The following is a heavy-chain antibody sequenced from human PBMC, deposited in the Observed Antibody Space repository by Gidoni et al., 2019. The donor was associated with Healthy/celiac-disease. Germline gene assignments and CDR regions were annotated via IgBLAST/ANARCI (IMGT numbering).Heavy chain of an antibody. Sequence: EVQLVESGGGLVQPGGSLRLSCAASGFTFGSYWMSWVGQATGKGLEWVANIQQDGSEKYYVDSVKGRFTISRDNAKNSLYLQMNSLRAEDTVLYYCAREGTFVVRGSSLANVIDVWGQGTTVTFSS. CDR3: AREGTFVVRGSSLANVIDV. CDR2: IQQDGSEK. CDR1: GFTFGSYW. D-gene: IGHD3-10*01. V-gene: IGHV3-7*01. J-gene: IGHJ6*02.